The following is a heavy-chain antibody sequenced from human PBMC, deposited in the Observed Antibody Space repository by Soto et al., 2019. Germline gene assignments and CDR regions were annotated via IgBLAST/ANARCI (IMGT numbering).Heavy chain of an antibody. D-gene: IGHD4-17*01. J-gene: IGHJ4*02. CDR3: ASYMGVNDNGDYLDY. CDR2: ISGYRSNK. CDR1: GYTFTNYG. Sequence: QVQLVQSGAEVKKPGASVKVSCRASGYTFTNYGVSWVRQAPGQGFEWMGWISGYRSNKKHAHKVQGRVTMTIDTSPSTAYVELRSLRSDDTAVYYCASYMGVNDNGDYLDYLGQGTLVTVSS. V-gene: IGHV1-18*01.